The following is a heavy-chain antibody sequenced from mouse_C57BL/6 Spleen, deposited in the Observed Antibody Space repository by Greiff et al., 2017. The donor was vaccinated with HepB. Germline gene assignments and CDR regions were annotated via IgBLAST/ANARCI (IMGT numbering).Heavy chain of an antibody. CDR3: ARGREGYDGFAY. D-gene: IGHD2-2*01. V-gene: IGHV1-81*01. J-gene: IGHJ3*01. CDR1: GYTFTSYG. Sequence: QVHVKQSGAELARPGASVKLSCKASGYTFTSYGISWVKQRTGQGLEWIGEIYPRSGNTYYNEKFKGKATLTADKSSSTAYMELRSLTSEDSAVYFCARGREGYDGFAYWGQGTLVTVSA. CDR2: IYPRSGNT.